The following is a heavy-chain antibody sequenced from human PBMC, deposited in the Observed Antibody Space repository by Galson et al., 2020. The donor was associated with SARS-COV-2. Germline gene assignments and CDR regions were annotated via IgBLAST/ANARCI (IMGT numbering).Heavy chain of an antibody. Sequence: GESLKISCAASGFTFSDYYMSWIRQPPGKGLEWISYIRGSATTIYYSDSVRGRFTISRDNAGNSLYLQMNSLRAEDTAIYYCARGYTSLHYWGQGTLVTVSS. CDR1: GFTFSDYY. V-gene: IGHV3-11*01. CDR2: IRGSATTI. D-gene: IGHD5-12*01. CDR3: ARGYTSLHY. J-gene: IGHJ4*02.